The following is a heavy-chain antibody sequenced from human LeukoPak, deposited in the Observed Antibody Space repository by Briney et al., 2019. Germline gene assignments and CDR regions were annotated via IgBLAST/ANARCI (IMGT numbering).Heavy chain of an antibody. V-gene: IGHV4-34*01. Sequence: SETLSLTCAVYGGSFSGYYWSWIRQPPGKGLEWIGEINHSVSTNYNPSLKSRVTISVDTSKNQFSLKLSSVTAADTAVYYCARDVPYCSGGSCYVDAFDIWGQGTMVTVSS. J-gene: IGHJ3*02. D-gene: IGHD2-15*01. CDR1: GGSFSGYY. CDR2: INHSVST. CDR3: ARDVPYCSGGSCYVDAFDI.